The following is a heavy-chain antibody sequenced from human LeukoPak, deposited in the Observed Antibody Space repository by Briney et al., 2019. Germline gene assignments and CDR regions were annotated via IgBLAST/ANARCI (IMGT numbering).Heavy chain of an antibody. CDR3: ARELAPSYDYGDYVSLNWFDP. V-gene: IGHV4-4*02. J-gene: IGHJ5*02. CDR2: IYHSGNT. CDR1: SGPISSSNW. D-gene: IGHD4-17*01. Sequence: SGTLSLTCTVSSGPISSSNWRSWVRHPPGNGLEWIGEIYHSGNTIYNPSLKSRVTISVDKSKNQFSLKLSSVTAADTAVYYCARELAPSYDYGDYVSLNWFDPWGQGTLVTVSS.